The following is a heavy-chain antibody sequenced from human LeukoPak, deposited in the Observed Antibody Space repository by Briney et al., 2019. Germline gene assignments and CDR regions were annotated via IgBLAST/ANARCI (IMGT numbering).Heavy chain of an antibody. D-gene: IGHD2-8*01. CDR1: GYTFTGYY. CDR3: ATNILVRDIINWFDP. CDR2: INPNSGGT. J-gene: IGHJ5*02. V-gene: IGHV1-2*02. Sequence: ASVKVSCKASGYTFTGYYMHWVRQAPGQGLEWMGWINPNSGGTNYAQKFQGRVTMTRDTSISTAYMELSRLRSDDTAVYYCATNILVRDIINWFDPWGQGTLVTVSS.